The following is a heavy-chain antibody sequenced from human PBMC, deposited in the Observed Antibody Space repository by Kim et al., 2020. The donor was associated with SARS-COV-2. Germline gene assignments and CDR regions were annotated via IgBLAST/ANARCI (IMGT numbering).Heavy chain of an antibody. CDR2: IYYSGST. D-gene: IGHD6-13*01. Sequence: SETLSLTCTVSGGSISSSSYYWGWIRQPPGKGLEWIGSIYYSGSTYYNPSLKSRVTISVDTSKNQFSLKLSSVTAADTAVYYCARQYISSWSRVFDYWGQGTLVTVSS. J-gene: IGHJ4*02. CDR3: ARQYISSWSRVFDY. V-gene: IGHV4-39*01. CDR1: GGSISSSSYY.